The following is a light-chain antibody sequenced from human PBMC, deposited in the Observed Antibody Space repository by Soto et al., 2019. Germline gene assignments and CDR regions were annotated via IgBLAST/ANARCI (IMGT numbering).Light chain of an antibody. CDR3: EQYCSSRR. CDR2: GAS. Sequence: EIGIAQGPGSMTESPGERATLSCRASQSVSSNLAWYQQKPGQAPRLLIYGASTRATGIPARFSGSGSGTDFTLTISRLEPEDFAVYYWEQYCSSRRFGQVTNVDIK. CDR1: QSVSSN. J-gene: IGKJ1*01. V-gene: IGKV3-15*01.